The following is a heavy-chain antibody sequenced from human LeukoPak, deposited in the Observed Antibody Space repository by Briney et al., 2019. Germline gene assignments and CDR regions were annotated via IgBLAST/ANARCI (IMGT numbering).Heavy chain of an antibody. CDR2: ISAYNGNT. Sequence: ASVKVSCKASGYTFTSYGISWVRQAPGQGLEWMGWISAYNGNTDYAQKFQGRVTMTTDTSTNTAYMELSSLRSEDTAVYYCATDPEWGYFDYWGQGTLVTVSS. D-gene: IGHD2-8*01. J-gene: IGHJ4*02. CDR3: ATDPEWGYFDY. CDR1: GYTFTSYG. V-gene: IGHV1-18*01.